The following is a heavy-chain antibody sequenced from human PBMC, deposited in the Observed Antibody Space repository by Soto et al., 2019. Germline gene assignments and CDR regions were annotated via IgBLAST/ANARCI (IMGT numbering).Heavy chain of an antibody. Sequence: PGGSLRLSCKVSGFTFAYYTMVWVRQAPGKGLEWVGLIRSEANGGTTHYAASVHGGFIISRDDSRGIAFLQMNNLKSEDTAVYYCTRVGKFDYWGQGTLVTVSS. D-gene: IGHD1-26*01. CDR2: IRSEANGGTT. CDR3: TRVGKFDY. CDR1: GFTFAYYT. V-gene: IGHV3-49*04. J-gene: IGHJ4*02.